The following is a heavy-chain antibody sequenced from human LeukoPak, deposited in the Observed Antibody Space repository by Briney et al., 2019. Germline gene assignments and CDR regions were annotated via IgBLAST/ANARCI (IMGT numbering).Heavy chain of an antibody. CDR3: ARDLTSVPTR. CDR1: GFTFSSHS. V-gene: IGHV3-48*02. CDR2: ISSSGNTK. J-gene: IGHJ4*02. Sequence: GGSLRLSCAASGFTFSSHSMNWVRQAPGKGLEWVSYISSSGNTKHYVDSVKGRFTISRDNAKNSVYLQMNSLRDEDTAVYYCARDLTSVPTRWGQGTLVTVSS. D-gene: IGHD4-17*01.